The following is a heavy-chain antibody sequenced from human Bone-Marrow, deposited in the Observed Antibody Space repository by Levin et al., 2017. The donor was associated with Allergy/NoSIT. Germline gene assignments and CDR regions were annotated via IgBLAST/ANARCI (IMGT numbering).Heavy chain of an antibody. J-gene: IGHJ4*02. CDR2: ISGSAAST. V-gene: IGHV3-23*01. CDR1: GASINSTNYY. Sequence: ETLSLTCTVSGASINSTNYYWGWIRQPPGKGLEWVSAISGSAASTSYADSVKGRFTISRDNSKNTLYLQMNSLRAEDTAVYYCAKALDYGDYFDYWGQGTLVTVSS. CDR3: AKALDYGDYFDY. D-gene: IGHD4-17*01.